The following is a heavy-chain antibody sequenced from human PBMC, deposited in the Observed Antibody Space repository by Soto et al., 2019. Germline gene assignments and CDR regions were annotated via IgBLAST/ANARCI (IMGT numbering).Heavy chain of an antibody. Sequence: PSETLSLTCAVYGGSFSGYYWSWIRQPPGKGLEWIGEINHSGSTNYNPSLKSRVTISVDTSKDQFSLKLSSVTAADTAVYYCARGRLNYGMDVWGQGTTVTVPS. V-gene: IGHV4-34*01. D-gene: IGHD3-22*01. J-gene: IGHJ6*02. CDR3: ARGRLNYGMDV. CDR1: GGSFSGYY. CDR2: INHSGST.